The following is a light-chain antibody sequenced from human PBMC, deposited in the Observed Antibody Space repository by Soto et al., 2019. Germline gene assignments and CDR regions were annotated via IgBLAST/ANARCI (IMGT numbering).Light chain of an antibody. V-gene: IGLV2-14*01. Sequence: QPVPTQPASVCESPGQSITIYCTGTSSDVGGYNYVSWYQQHPGKAPKLMIYEVSNRPSGVSNRFSGSKSGNTASLTISGLQAEDEADYYCSSYTSSSTLDVFGTGTKVTVL. CDR1: SSDVGGYNY. CDR3: SSYTSSSTLDV. J-gene: IGLJ1*01. CDR2: EVS.